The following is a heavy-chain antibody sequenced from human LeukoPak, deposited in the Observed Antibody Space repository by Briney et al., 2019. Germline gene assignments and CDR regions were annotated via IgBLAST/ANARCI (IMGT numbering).Heavy chain of an antibody. CDR2: INHSGST. CDR3: ARGRRLNDY. CDR1: GGSFSGYY. J-gene: IGHJ4*02. Sequence: SETLSLTCAVYGGSFSGYYWSWIRQPPGKGPEWIGEINHSGSTNYNPSLKSRVTISVDTSKNQFSLKLSSVTAADTAVYYCARGRRLNDYWGQGTLVTVSS. V-gene: IGHV4-34*01.